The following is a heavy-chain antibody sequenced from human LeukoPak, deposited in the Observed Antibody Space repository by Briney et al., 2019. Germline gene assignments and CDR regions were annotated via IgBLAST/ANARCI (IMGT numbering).Heavy chain of an antibody. D-gene: IGHD3-16*01. J-gene: IGHJ3*02. CDR1: GFTFSSYA. CDR3: ARDWGGGAFDI. V-gene: IGHV3-30*04. Sequence: PGGSLRLSCAASGFTFSSYAMHWVRQAPGKGLEWVAVISYDGSNKYYADSVKGRFTISRDNSKNTLYLQMNSLRAEDTAVYYCARDWGGGAFDIWGQGTMVTVSS. CDR2: ISYDGSNK.